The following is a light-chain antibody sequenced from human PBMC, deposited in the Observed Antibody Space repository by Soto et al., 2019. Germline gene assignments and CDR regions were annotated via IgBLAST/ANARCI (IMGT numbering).Light chain of an antibody. CDR3: QQGYKTPYT. CDR2: GTS. J-gene: IGKJ2*01. Sequence: DIQMTQSPSSLSASVGDIVTITCRASQIIGNDLNWYQQKPGKAPKLLVYGTSSFQSGVPSRFSGRGSGTYFTLFIIILQPDDFAVYYCQQGYKTPYTFGRGTKVDIK. V-gene: IGKV1-39*01. CDR1: QIIGND.